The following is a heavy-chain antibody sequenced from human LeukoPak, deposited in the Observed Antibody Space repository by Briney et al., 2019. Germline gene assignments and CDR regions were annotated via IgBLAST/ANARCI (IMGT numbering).Heavy chain of an antibody. CDR2: IYYSGST. D-gene: IGHD4-17*01. Sequence: PSETLSLTCTVSGGSISSSSYYWGWIRQPPGKGLEWIGSIYYSGSTYYNPSLKSRVTISVDTSKNQFSLKLSSVTAADTAVYYCASTAFYYMDVWGKGTTVTVSS. CDR3: ASTAFYYMDV. V-gene: IGHV4-39*07. J-gene: IGHJ6*03. CDR1: GGSISSSSYY.